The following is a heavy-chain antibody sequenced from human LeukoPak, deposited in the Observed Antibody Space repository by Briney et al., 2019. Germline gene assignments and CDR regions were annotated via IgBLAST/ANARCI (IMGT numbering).Heavy chain of an antibody. CDR2: ISGSATRT. V-gene: IGHV3-23*01. CDR1: GFTFEKHA. J-gene: IGHJ4*02. D-gene: IGHD4/OR15-4a*01. CDR3: AKDRSESANNLVDIYFDY. Sequence: GGSLRLSCAASGFTFEKHAMSWVRQAPGKGLEWVASISGSATRTSFADSVQGRFFISRDNLKNMVTLQMNSLRAEDTAIYYCAKDRSESANNLVDIYFDYWGQGTLVTVSS.